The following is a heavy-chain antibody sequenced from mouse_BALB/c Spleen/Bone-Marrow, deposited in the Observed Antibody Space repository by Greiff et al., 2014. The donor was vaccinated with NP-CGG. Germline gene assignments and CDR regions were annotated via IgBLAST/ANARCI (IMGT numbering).Heavy chain of an antibody. J-gene: IGHJ1*01. D-gene: IGHD1-1*01. V-gene: IGHV1-54*01. CDR1: GYAFTNYL. CDR2: INPGTGDT. CDR3: ARRYYVRWYFDV. Sequence: QVHVKQSGAELVRPGTSVKVSCKASGYAFTNYLIEWVKQRPGQGLEWIGVINPGTGDTNYNEKFKGKATLTADKSSNTAYMQFSSLTSDDSAVYFCARRYYVRWYFDVWGAGTTVTVSS.